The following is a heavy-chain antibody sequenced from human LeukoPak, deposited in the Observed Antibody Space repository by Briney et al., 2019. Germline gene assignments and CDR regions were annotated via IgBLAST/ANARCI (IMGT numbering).Heavy chain of an antibody. Sequence: ASVKVSCKASGYTFTGHYMHWVRQAPGQGLEWMGWINPNNGGTNYAQKFQGRVTMTRDTSISTAYMELSRLRSDDTAVYYCARGYALYSGKYIDFDYWGQGTLVTVSS. D-gene: IGHD1-26*01. CDR3: ARGYALYSGKYIDFDY. CDR1: GYTFTGHY. J-gene: IGHJ4*02. CDR2: INPNNGGT. V-gene: IGHV1-2*02.